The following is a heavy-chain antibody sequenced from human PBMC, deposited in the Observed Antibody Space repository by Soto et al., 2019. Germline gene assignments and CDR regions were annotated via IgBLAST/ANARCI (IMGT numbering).Heavy chain of an antibody. J-gene: IGHJ6*02. Sequence: QVQLVQSGAEVKKPGASVKVSCKASGYTFTSYAMHWVRQAPGQRLEWMGWINAGNGNTKYSQKFQGRVTITRDTSASTAYMELSSLRYEDTAVYYCASSYSNYALIDYYYYGMAVWGQGTTVTVSS. V-gene: IGHV1-3*01. CDR1: GYTFTSYA. CDR2: INAGNGNT. CDR3: ASSYSNYALIDYYYYGMAV. D-gene: IGHD4-4*01.